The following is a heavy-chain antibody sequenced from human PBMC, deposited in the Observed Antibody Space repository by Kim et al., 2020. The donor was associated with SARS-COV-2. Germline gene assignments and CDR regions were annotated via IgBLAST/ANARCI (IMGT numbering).Heavy chain of an antibody. D-gene: IGHD3-10*01. V-gene: IGHV4-39*01. CDR1: GGSISSSSYY. J-gene: IGHJ4*02. CDR3: ARQGRVRGSYFDY. CDR2: IYYSGNT. Sequence: SETLSLTCTVSGGSISSSSYYWGWIRQPPGKGLEWIGSIYYSGNTYYNPSLKSRVTISVDTSKNQFSLKLSSVTAAATAVSYWARQGRVRGSYFDYWGQG.